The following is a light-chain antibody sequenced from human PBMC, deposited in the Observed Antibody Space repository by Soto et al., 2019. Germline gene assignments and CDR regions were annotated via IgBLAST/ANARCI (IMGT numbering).Light chain of an antibody. J-gene: IGKJ4*01. CDR3: QQSHSSHLS. V-gene: IGKV1-39*01. CDR2: TAS. CDR1: QSISRN. Sequence: TQMTQSPSSLSASVGDRVTITCRASQSISRNLNWYQQKPGKAPELLIYTASNLQSGVPSRFSCSGSLKDLSLTISSLQPEDSAVYYCQQSHSSHLSVGGGTQVDIK.